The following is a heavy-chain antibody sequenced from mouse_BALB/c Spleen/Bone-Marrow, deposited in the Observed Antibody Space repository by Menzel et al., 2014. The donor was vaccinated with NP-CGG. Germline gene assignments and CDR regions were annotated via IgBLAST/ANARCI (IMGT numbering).Heavy chain of an antibody. CDR3: SRGGNFMAPVVVDFDY. V-gene: IGHV1-15*01. Sequence: VQLQQPGAELVKPGASVTLSCKASGYTFTDYEMHWVKQTPVHGLEWIGAIDPETGGTDYNQKFKGKATLTADKSSSTTSMELHRLTSEASAVYFCSRGGNFMAPVVVDFDYWGQGTTLTVSS. CDR1: GYTFTDYE. CDR2: IDPETGGT. D-gene: IGHD1-1*01. J-gene: IGHJ2*01.